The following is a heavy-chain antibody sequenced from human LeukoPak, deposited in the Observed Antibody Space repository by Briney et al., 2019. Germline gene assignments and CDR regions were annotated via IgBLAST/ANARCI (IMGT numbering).Heavy chain of an antibody. V-gene: IGHV1-2*02. Sequence: ASVKVSCEASGYTFTGYYMHWVRQAPGQGLEWMGWINPNSGGTNYAQKFQGRVTMTRDTSISTAYMELSRLRSDDTAVYYCARAGGCSSTSCYGPAGFDYWGQGTLVTVSS. CDR2: INPNSGGT. CDR1: GYTFTGYY. D-gene: IGHD2-2*01. CDR3: ARAGGCSSTSCYGPAGFDY. J-gene: IGHJ4*02.